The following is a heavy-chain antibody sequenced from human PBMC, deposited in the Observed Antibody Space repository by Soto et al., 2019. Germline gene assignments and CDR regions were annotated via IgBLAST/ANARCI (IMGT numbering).Heavy chain of an antibody. D-gene: IGHD6-19*01. CDR3: ARDRRMGGVAGRFYYYGMDV. J-gene: IGHJ6*02. CDR1: GGNVSNNTAT. V-gene: IGHV6-1*01. Sequence: SQTLSLTCAISGGNVSNNTATWNWIRQSPSRGLEWLGRTYFRSKWYNDYALSVRSRITVNPDTSKNQISLHLNSVTPEDTAVYFCARDRRMGGVAGRFYYYGMDVWGQGTTVTVSS. CDR2: TYFRSKWYN.